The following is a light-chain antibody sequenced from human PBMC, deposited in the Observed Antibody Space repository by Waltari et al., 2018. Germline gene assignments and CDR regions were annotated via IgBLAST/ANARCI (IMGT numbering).Light chain of an antibody. CDR2: EVS. Sequence: QSALTQPASVSGSPGQSITISCSGTDSDVGAYDFVSWYQQHPGKAPHLIIYEVSNRPSGSSNRFAAPKSGNKASLTIAGLQAEDEADYYCSSYTTSSAPGVFGTGTRVTVL. J-gene: IGLJ1*01. CDR3: SSYTTSSAPGV. CDR1: DSDVGAYDF. V-gene: IGLV2-14*01.